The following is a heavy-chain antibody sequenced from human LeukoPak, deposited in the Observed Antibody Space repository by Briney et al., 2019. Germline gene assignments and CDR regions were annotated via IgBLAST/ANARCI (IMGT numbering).Heavy chain of an antibody. V-gene: IGHV1-18*01. CDR2: ISAYNGNT. J-gene: IGHJ1*01. CDR3: ARSAVAGTMGAEYFQH. CDR1: GYTFTSYG. D-gene: IGHD6-19*01. Sequence: ASVKVSCKASGYTFTSYGISWVRQAPGQGPEGMGWISAYNGNTNYAQKLQGRVTMPTDTSTSTAYMELRSLRSDDTAVYYCARSAVAGTMGAEYFQHWGQGTLVTVSS.